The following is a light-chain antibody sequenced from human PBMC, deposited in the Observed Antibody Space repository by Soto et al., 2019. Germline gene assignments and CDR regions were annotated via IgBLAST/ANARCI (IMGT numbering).Light chain of an antibody. J-gene: IGLJ3*02. Sequence: NFMLTQPHSVSESPGKTVSISCTRSSGSIASNYVQWYQQRPGSFPTTVIYEDDQRPSGVPDRFSGSIDSSSNSASLTISALKTEDEADYYCQSYDSSISQWVFGGGTKVTVL. CDR2: EDD. CDR1: SGSIASNY. V-gene: IGLV6-57*01. CDR3: QSYDSSISQWV.